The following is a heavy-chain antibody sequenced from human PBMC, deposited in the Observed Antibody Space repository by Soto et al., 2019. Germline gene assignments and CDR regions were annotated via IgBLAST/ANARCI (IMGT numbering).Heavy chain of an antibody. CDR1: GFTFNSAW. D-gene: IGHD3-22*01. Sequence: EVSLVESGGALVKPGESLTLSCAASGFTFNSAWMTWVRQAPGKGLEWVGRIKSWTDGGRVDTAAPVKGRFTISRDDSKKMFYLQMNSLKSEDTAVYYCNTWRREKSFTSVSCYGDGGYWGQGTLVTVSS. J-gene: IGHJ4*02. V-gene: IGHV3-15*02. CDR3: NTWRREKSFTSVSCYGDGGY. CDR2: IKSWTDGGRV.